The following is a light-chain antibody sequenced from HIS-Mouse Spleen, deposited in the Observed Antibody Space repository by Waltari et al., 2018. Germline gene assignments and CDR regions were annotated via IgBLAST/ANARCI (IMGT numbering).Light chain of an antibody. V-gene: IGLV1-51*01. CDR1: RSNIGNNY. J-gene: IGLJ3*02. CDR3: GTWDSSLSAWV. CDR2: DKK. Sequence: QSVLTQPPSVSAAPGQKVTISCSGSRSNIGNNYVSWYQQLPGTAPKLLIYDKKKGPTGMPDRVSGSKSGTSATLGMTGLQTGDEAEYYCGTWDSSLSAWVFGGGTKLTVL.